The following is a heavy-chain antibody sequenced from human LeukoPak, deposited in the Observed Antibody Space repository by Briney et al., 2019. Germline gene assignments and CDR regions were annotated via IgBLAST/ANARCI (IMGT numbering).Heavy chain of an antibody. CDR1: GFTFSSYA. V-gene: IGHV3-23*01. CDR3: AKDLRGTYDLPGAY. D-gene: IGHD5-12*01. J-gene: IGHJ4*02. CDR2: ISVSGSST. Sequence: GGSLRLSCAASGFTFSSYAMSWVRQAPGKGLEWVSAISVSGSSTYYADSVKGRFTISRDNSKSTLYLQMNSLRVEDTAVYYCAKDLRGTYDLPGAYWGQGTLVTVSS.